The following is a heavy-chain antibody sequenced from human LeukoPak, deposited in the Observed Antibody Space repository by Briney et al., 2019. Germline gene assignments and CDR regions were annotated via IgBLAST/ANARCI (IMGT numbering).Heavy chain of an antibody. V-gene: IGHV4-61*02. CDR3: ASLPGGWSYFQH. Sequence: PSQTLSLTCTVSGGSISSGSYYWSWIRQPAGKGLEWIGRIYTSGSTNHNPSLKSRVTISVDTSKNQFSLKLSSVTAADTAVYYCASLPGGWSYFQHWGQGTLVTVSS. D-gene: IGHD6-19*01. CDR1: GGSISSGSYY. CDR2: IYTSGST. J-gene: IGHJ1*01.